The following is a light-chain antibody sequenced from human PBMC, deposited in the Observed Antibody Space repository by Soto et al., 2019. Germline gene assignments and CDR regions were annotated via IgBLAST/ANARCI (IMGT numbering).Light chain of an antibody. J-gene: IGLJ2*01. CDR3: AAWDDSLNGVV. V-gene: IGLV1-44*01. Sequence: QYVLTQPPSASGTPGQRVTISCSGSSSNIGSKTVNWYQQLPGTAPKLLIYSNNQRPSGVPDRFSGSKSGTSASLAISGLQSDDEADYYCAAWDDSLNGVVFGGGTKLTVL. CDR1: SSNIGSKT. CDR2: SNN.